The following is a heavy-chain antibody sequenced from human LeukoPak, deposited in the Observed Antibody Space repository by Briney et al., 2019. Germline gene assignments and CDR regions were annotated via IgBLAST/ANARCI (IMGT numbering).Heavy chain of an antibody. CDR3: AKSQAYYYGSGSYYRY. CDR1: GFTFSSYA. J-gene: IGHJ4*02. CDR2: ISGSGGST. V-gene: IGHV3-23*01. Sequence: PGGSLRLSCAASGFTFSSYAMSWVRQAPGKGLEWVSAISGSGGSTYYADSVKGRFTISRDNSKNTLYLQMNSLRAEDTAVYYCAKSQAYYYGSGSYYRYWGQGTLVTVSS. D-gene: IGHD3-10*01.